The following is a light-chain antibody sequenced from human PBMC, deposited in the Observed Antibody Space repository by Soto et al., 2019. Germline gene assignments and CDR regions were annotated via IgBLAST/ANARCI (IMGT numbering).Light chain of an antibody. CDR2: DAS. CDR1: QSVSSY. V-gene: IGKV3-11*01. CDR3: QQRSNWPPIT. Sequence: EILLPQSPATLSLSPGERGTLSCRASQSVSSYLAWYQQKPGQAPRLLIYDASNRATGIPARFSGSGSGTDLTLTISTLDPEDFAVYYCQQRSNWPPITFGQGTRLEIK. J-gene: IGKJ5*01.